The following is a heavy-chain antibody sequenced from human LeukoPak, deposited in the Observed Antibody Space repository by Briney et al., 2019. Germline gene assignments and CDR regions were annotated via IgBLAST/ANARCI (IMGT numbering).Heavy chain of an antibody. J-gene: IGHJ6*03. CDR3: ARVPDIGYMDV. V-gene: IGHV1-69*05. CDR1: GGTFSSYA. CDR2: IIPIFGTA. Sequence: EASVKVSCKASGGTFSSYAISWVRQAPGQGLERMGGIIPIFGTANYAQKFQGRVTITTDESTSTAYMELSSLRSDDTAVYYCARVPDIGYMDVWGKGTTVTVSS.